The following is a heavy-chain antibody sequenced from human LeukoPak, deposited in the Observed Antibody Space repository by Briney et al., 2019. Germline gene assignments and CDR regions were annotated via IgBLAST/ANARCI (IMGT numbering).Heavy chain of an antibody. CDR2: LSFDGTTK. J-gene: IGHJ6*02. D-gene: IGHD3-10*01. CDR3: AAWSLVNYYGMDV. CDR1: GFTFSSFG. V-gene: IGHV3-30*03. Sequence: GGSLRLSRAASGFTFSSFGMHWVRQAPGKGLEWVAVLSFDGTTKYYTDSVKGRFTISRDNSKNTLYLQMNSLRPEDTAVYYCAAWSLVNYYGMDVWGQGTTVTVSS.